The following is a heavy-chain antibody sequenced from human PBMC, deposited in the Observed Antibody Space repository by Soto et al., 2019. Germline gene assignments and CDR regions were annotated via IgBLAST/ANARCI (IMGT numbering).Heavy chain of an antibody. Sequence: EVQLVESGGGLVQPGGSLKLSCAASGFTFSGSAMHWVRQASGKGLEWVGRIRSKANNYASAYAASVQGRFTISRDDSKNTAYLQMNSLKPEDTAVYYCTRHALQYCGGDCYLLPYFDLWGRGTLVTVSS. D-gene: IGHD2-21*02. CDR2: IRSKANNYAS. CDR3: TRHALQYCGGDCYLLPYFDL. CDR1: GFTFSGSA. J-gene: IGHJ2*01. V-gene: IGHV3-73*02.